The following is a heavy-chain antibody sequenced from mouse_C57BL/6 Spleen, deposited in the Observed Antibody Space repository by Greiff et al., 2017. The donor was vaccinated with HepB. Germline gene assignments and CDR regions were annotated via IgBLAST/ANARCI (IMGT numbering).Heavy chain of an antibody. J-gene: IGHJ3*01. Sequence: EVKLVESGGGLVKPGGSLKLSCAASGFTFSSYAMSWVRQTPEKRLEWVATISDGGSYTYYPDNVKGRFTISRDNAKNNLYLQMSHLKSEDTAMYYCARETAQATESSWFAYWGQGTLVTVSA. CDR3: ARETAQATESSWFAY. CDR1: GFTFSSYA. CDR2: ISDGGSYT. V-gene: IGHV5-4*03. D-gene: IGHD3-2*02.